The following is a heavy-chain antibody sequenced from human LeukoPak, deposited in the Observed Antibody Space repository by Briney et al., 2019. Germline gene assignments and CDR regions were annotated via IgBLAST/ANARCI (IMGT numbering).Heavy chain of an antibody. V-gene: IGHV4-34*01. CDR3: ASMLECSGGSCHDALDM. CDR2: INHSGST. D-gene: IGHD2-15*01. Sequence: ETSETLFLTSAAYGGSFSGYYWSWIRQPPGKGLEWVGEINHSGSTNYNPSFKSRVTISVDTSTNKSSLRLSAVTAADTAVYYCASMLECSGGSCHDALDMWGEGTMVTLPS. CDR1: GGSFSGYY. J-gene: IGHJ3*02.